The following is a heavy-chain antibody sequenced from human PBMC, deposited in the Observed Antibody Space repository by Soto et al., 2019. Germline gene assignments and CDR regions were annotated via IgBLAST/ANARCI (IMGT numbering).Heavy chain of an antibody. CDR3: ARRYGGNVDY. CDR2: IYYSGST. J-gene: IGHJ4*02. Sequence: QVQLQESGPGLVKPSETLSLTCTVSGGSISNFYWSWIRQPPGKGLEWIGYIYYSGSTNYNPSLQHRVTIAAETSKIQFSPKLSSVTAADTAVYFCARRYGGNVDYWGQGTRVTVSS. V-gene: IGHV4-59*08. CDR1: GGSISNFY. D-gene: IGHD5-12*01.